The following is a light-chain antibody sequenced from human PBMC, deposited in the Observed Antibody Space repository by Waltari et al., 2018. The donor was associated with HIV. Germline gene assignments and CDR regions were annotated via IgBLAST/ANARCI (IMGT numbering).Light chain of an antibody. CDR3: SSFANRDGFYVL. CDR1: NSDIVTYDY. J-gene: IGLJ2*01. Sequence: QSALTQLPSASGSPGQSVTLSCTGTNSDIVTYDYVPWYQQHPGKAPKLVISEVTKRPSGVSDRFSGSKSGNTAFLTVSGLQAEDEADYYCSSFANRDGFYVLFGGGTRLTVL. V-gene: IGLV2-8*01. CDR2: EVT.